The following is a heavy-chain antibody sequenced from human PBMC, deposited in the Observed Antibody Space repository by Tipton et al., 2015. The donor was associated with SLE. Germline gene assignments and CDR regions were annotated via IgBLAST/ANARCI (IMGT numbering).Heavy chain of an antibody. CDR2: IHHSGST. J-gene: IGHJ5*02. V-gene: IGHV4-59*11. CDR3: AREVPGGWFGELPNWFDP. CDR1: GGSISSHY. D-gene: IGHD3-10*01. Sequence: LRLSCTVSGGSISSHYWSWIRQSPGRGLEWIGYIHHSGSTKYSPSLESRVTISADTSKNQFSLKLSSVTAADTAVYYCAREVPGGWFGELPNWFDPWGQGTLVTVSS.